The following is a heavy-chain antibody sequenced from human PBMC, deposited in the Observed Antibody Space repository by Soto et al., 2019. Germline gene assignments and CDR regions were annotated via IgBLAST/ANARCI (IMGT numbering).Heavy chain of an antibody. CDR3: AGLVVPAAIPVLDNWFDP. V-gene: IGHV4-4*02. CDR2: IYHSGST. CDR1: GGSISSSNW. J-gene: IGHJ5*02. D-gene: IGHD2-2*02. Sequence: SETPSLTCAVSGGSISSSNWWSWVRQPPGKGLEWIGEIYHSGSTNYNPSLKSRVTISVDKSKNQFSLKLSSVTAADTAVYYCAGLVVPAAIPVLDNWFDPWGQGTLVTVSS.